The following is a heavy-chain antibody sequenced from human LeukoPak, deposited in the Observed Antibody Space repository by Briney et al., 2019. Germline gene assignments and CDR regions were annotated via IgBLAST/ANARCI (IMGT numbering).Heavy chain of an antibody. D-gene: IGHD2-15*01. J-gene: IGHJ4*02. Sequence: GGSLRLSCAASGFTFSSSAVSWVRQAPGKGLEWVSAISNNGGYTYYADSVQGRFTISRDNSKSTLCLQVNSLRAEDTAVYYCAKQLGYCSDGSCYFPYWGQGTLVTVSS. CDR2: ISNNGGYT. CDR3: AKQLGYCSDGSCYFPY. CDR1: GFTFSSSA. V-gene: IGHV3-23*01.